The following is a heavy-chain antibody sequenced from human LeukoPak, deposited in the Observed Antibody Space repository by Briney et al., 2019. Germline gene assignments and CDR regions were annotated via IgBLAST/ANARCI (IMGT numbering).Heavy chain of an antibody. CDR2: FDPEDGET. D-gene: IGHD3-3*01. Sequence: ASVKVSCKVSGYTLPELSMHWVRQAPGKGLEWMGGFDPEDGETSYAQKFQGRVTMTEDTSTDTAYMELSSLRSEDTAVYYCATTALRPADDYDFWSGYSTYYFDYWGQGTLVTVSS. V-gene: IGHV1-24*01. CDR3: ATTALRPADDYDFWSGYSTYYFDY. CDR1: GYTLPELS. J-gene: IGHJ4*02.